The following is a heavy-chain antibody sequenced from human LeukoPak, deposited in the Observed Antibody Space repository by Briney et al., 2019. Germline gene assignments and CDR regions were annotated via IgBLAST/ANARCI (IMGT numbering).Heavy chain of an antibody. D-gene: IGHD1-7*01. Sequence: SETLSLTCTVSGGSISSSSYYWGWIRQPPGKGLEWIGSIYYSGSTYYNPSLKSRVTISVDTSKNQFSLKLSSVTAADTAVYYCASTVELRSYYMDVWGKGTTVTVSS. CDR1: GGSISSSSYY. CDR2: IYYSGST. CDR3: ASTVELRSYYMDV. J-gene: IGHJ6*03. V-gene: IGHV4-39*07.